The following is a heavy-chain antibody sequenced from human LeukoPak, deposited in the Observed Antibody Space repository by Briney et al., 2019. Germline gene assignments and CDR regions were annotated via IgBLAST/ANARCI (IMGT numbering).Heavy chain of an antibody. D-gene: IGHD5-18*01. CDR3: ARRGVGYRVGYSYIDY. Sequence: SETLSLTCAVYGGSFSGYYWSWIRQPPGKGLEWIGEINHSGSTNYNPPLKSRVTISVDTSKNQFSLKLSSVTAADTAVYYCARRGVGYRVGYSYIDYWGQGTLVTVSS. V-gene: IGHV4-34*01. CDR1: GGSFSGYY. CDR2: INHSGST. J-gene: IGHJ4*02.